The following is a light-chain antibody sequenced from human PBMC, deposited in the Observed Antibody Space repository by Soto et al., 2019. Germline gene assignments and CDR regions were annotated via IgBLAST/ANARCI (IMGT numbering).Light chain of an antibody. Sequence: EIVLTQSPGTLSLSPGERVTLSCRASQSVSSSYLAWYQQKPGQAPRLLIYGASNRATGIPDWCSGSGCGTDVTLTISRLEPEDFAVYYCQQYGSTPRYTFGQGTELEIK. V-gene: IGKV3-20*01. CDR1: QSVSSSY. CDR2: GAS. CDR3: QQYGSTPRYT. J-gene: IGKJ2*01.